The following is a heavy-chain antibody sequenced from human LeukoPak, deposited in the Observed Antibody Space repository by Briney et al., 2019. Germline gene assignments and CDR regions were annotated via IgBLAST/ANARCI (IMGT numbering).Heavy chain of an antibody. V-gene: IGHV3-23*01. CDR1: GFTFSSYA. J-gene: IGHJ3*02. Sequence: GGSLRLSCAASGFTFSSYAMSWVRQAPGKGLEWVSAISGSGGSTYYADSVKGRFTISRDNSKSTLYLQMNSLRAEDTAVYYYAKAAQRYYDSSGYPYDAFDIWGQGTMVTVSS. CDR2: ISGSGGST. CDR3: AKAAQRYYDSSGYPYDAFDI. D-gene: IGHD3-22*01.